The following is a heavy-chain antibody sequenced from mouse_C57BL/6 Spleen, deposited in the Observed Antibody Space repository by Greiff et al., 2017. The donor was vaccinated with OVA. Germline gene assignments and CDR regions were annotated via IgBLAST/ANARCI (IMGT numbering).Heavy chain of an antibody. V-gene: IGHV1-63*01. Sequence: QVQLQQSGAELVRPGTSVKMSCKASGYTFTNYWIGWAKQRPGHGLEWIGDIYPGGGYTNYNEKFKGKATLTADQSYSTAHMQVISLTSGDSASYYCEKANWDPYYFDYWGQGTTLTVSS. D-gene: IGHD4-1*01. J-gene: IGHJ2*01. CDR2: IYPGGGYT. CDR1: GYTFTNYW. CDR3: EKANWDPYYFDY.